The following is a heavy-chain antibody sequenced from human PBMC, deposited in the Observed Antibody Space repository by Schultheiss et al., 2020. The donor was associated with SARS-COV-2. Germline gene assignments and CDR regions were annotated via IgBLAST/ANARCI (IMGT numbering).Heavy chain of an antibody. D-gene: IGHD1-26*01. CDR1: GFTFSSYS. Sequence: GESLKISCAASGFTFSSYSMNWVRQAPGKGLEWVSAIGRGGDTYYADSVKGRFTISRDNAKNSLYLQMNSLRAEDTAVYYCVKDKVGATGYWGQGALVTVSS. V-gene: IGHV3-21*01. CDR3: VKDKVGATGY. CDR2: IGRGGDT. J-gene: IGHJ4*02.